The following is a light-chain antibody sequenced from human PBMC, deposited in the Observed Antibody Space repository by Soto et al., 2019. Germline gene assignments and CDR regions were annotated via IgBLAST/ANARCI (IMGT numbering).Light chain of an antibody. J-gene: IGKJ5*01. V-gene: IGKV3-20*01. Sequence: EIVLTQSPGTLSLSPGEGATLSCRASQSVSSSYLAWYQQKPGQAPRLLIYGASNSATGIPDRFSGSGSGTDFTLTISRLEPEDFAVYYCQQYGNSPVTFGQGTRLEIK. CDR1: QSVSSSY. CDR3: QQYGNSPVT. CDR2: GAS.